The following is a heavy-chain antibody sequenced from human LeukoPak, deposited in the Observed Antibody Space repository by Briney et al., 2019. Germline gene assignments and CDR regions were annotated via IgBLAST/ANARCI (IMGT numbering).Heavy chain of an antibody. CDR1: GGSISNFH. V-gene: IGHV4-59*01. CDR2: IYYSGST. J-gene: IGHJ4*02. CDR3: ARIGSSGWPNFDY. Sequence: SETLSLTCTVSGGSISNFHWSWRRQPPGKGLEWIGSIYYSGSTNYNSSLKSRVTISVDTSKNQFFLKLSSVTAADTAVYYCARIGSSGWPNFDYWGQGTLVTVSS. D-gene: IGHD6-19*01.